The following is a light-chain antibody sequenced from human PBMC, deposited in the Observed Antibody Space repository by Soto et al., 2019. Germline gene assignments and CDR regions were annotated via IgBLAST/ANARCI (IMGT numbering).Light chain of an antibody. CDR3: SSYTSSSTSYV. J-gene: IGLJ1*01. CDR1: SSDVGGYNY. CDR2: DVS. Sequence: QSALTQPASVSGSPGQSITISCTGTSSDVGGYNYVSWYQQHPGKAPKLMIYDVSNRPSGVSNRFSRSKSGNTASLTISGLQAEDEADYYCSSYTSSSTSYVFGPGTKLTVL. V-gene: IGLV2-14*01.